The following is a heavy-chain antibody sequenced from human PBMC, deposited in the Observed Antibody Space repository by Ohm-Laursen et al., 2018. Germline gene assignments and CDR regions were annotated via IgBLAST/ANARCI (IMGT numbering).Heavy chain of an antibody. Sequence: SLRLSCTASGFTFSSYGLHWVRQAPDKVLEWVAAISFDGRNEYYADSVKGRLTISRDNSMNRLYLQMGSLRPEDTAVYYCAKMQYSGYDPDNDAFDIWGQGTTVTVS. CDR2: ISFDGRNE. V-gene: IGHV3-30*18. CDR3: AKMQYSGYDPDNDAFDI. J-gene: IGHJ3*02. CDR1: GFTFSSYG. D-gene: IGHD5-12*01.